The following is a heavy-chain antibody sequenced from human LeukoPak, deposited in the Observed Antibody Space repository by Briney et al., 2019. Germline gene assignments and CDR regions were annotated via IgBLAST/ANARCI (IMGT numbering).Heavy chain of an antibody. V-gene: IGHV3-30*04. D-gene: IGHD2-15*01. Sequence: GALRLSCAASGFTFSSYAMHWVRQAPGKGLEWVAVISYDGSNKYYADSVKGRFTISRDNSKNTLYLQMNSLRAEDTAVYYCARSRPRKYCSGGSCYSNYFDYWGQGTPVTVSS. CDR1: GFTFSSYA. CDR3: ARSRPRKYCSGGSCYSNYFDY. CDR2: ISYDGSNK. J-gene: IGHJ4*02.